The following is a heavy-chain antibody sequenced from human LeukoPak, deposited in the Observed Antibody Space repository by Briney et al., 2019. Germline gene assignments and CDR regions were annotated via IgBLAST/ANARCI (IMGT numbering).Heavy chain of an antibody. V-gene: IGHV5-51*01. CDR3: ARRIAASGNYYYYMDF. D-gene: IGHD6-13*01. Sequence: GESLKISCKGSGYSFSSYCIGWVRQMPGKGLEWMGIIYPGDSDTRYSPSFQGQVTISVDKSISTAYLQWSSLNASDTAMYYCARRIAASGNYYYYMDFWGKGTTVTVSS. CDR2: IYPGDSDT. CDR1: GYSFSSYC. J-gene: IGHJ6*03.